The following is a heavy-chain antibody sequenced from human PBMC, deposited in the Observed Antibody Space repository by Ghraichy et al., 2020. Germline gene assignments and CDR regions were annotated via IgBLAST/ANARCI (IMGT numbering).Heavy chain of an antibody. Sequence: GGSLRLSCVASGFTFNSYWMSWVRQAPGQGLEWVANIKEDGGEKYYVDSVKGRFTISRDNAKNSLYLQMNSLRADDTAVYYCVVGATCFEYWGQGSLVTVSS. CDR3: VVGATCFEY. D-gene: IGHD1-26*01. J-gene: IGHJ4*02. CDR2: IKEDGGEK. CDR1: GFTFNSYW. V-gene: IGHV3-7*01.